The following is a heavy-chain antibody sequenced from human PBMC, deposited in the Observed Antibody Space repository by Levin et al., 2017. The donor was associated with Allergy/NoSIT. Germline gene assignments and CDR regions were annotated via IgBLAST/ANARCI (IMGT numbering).Heavy chain of an antibody. V-gene: IGHV3-72*01. CDR1: GFTFVDHY. CDR2: ARNKANGYTT. CDR3: TRGGTERQSYYSPMDV. J-gene: IGHJ6*02. Sequence: QTGGSLRLSCAASGFTFVDHYMDWVRQTPGKGLEWVGRARNKANGYTTEYAASVRGRFTISRDDSKSSIYLQMGSLKSEDTAVYFCTRGGTERQSYYSPMDVWGQGTTVTVSS. D-gene: IGHD1-1*01.